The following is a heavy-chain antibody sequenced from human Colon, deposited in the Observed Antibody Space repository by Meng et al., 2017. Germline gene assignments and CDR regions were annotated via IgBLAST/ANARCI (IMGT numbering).Heavy chain of an antibody. V-gene: IGHV3-7*01. CDR1: GFTFSSFW. CDR3: TRVER. CDR2: IKEDGSMK. Sequence: GGSLRLSCAGSGFTFSSFWMGWARQAPGKGLEFVANIKEDGSMKNYVDSVKGRFTISRDNAKNSLYLQMDSLRAEDTAVYYCTRVERWAQGTLVTVSS. J-gene: IGHJ4*02. D-gene: IGHD6-25*01.